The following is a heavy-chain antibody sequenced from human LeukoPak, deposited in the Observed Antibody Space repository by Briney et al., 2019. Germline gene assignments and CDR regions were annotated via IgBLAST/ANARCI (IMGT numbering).Heavy chain of an antibody. D-gene: IGHD3-16*01. J-gene: IGHJ4*02. CDR2: MNPNSGNT. V-gene: IGHV1-8*02. CDR1: GGTFSSYA. Sequence: ASVKVSCKASGGTFSSYAISWVRQAPGQGLEWMGWMNPNSGNTGYAQKFQGRVTMTRNTSISTAYMELSSLRSEDTAVYYCARGVWGELLDWGQGTLVTVSS. CDR3: ARGVWGELLD.